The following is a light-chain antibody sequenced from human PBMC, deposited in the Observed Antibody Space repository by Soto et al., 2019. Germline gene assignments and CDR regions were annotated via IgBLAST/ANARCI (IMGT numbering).Light chain of an antibody. Sequence: QSALTQPASVSGSPGQSITISCSGISSDAGSYNLVSWYQHHPGKAPKLMIYEDIKRPSGVSNRFSGSKSGNTASLTISGLQAEDAADYYCCSYALSSTSSVFGGGTKLTVL. V-gene: IGLV2-23*01. CDR2: EDI. CDR3: CSYALSSTSSV. J-gene: IGLJ3*02. CDR1: SSDAGSYNL.